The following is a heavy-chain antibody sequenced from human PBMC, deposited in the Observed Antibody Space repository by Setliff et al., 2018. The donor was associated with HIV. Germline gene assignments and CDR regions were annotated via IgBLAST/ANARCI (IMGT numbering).Heavy chain of an antibody. J-gene: IGHJ3*02. CDR1: GGSISSGSYY. Sequence: SETLSLTCTVSGGSISSGSYYWSWIRQPAGKGLEWIGRIYTSGSTNYNPSLKSRVTISVDTSKNQFSLKLSSMTAADTAVYYCARDREDDGDYVAFDIWGQGTMVTVSS. V-gene: IGHV4-61*02. CDR2: IYTSGST. CDR3: ARDREDDGDYVAFDI. D-gene: IGHD4-17*01.